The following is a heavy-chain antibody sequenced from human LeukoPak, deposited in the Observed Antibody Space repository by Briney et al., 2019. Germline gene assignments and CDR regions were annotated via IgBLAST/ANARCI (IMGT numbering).Heavy chain of an antibody. CDR2: INWNGGST. CDR3: TTRRPDAFDI. V-gene: IGHV3-20*04. Sequence: GGSLRLSCAASGFTFSDYYMSWVRQAPGKGLEWVSGINWNGGSTGYADSVKGRFTISRDNAKNSLYLQMNSLRAEDTALYYCTTRRPDAFDIWGQGTMVTVSS. J-gene: IGHJ3*02. CDR1: GFTFSDYY.